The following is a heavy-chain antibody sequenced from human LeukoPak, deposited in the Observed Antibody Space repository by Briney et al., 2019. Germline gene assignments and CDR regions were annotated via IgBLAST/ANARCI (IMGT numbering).Heavy chain of an antibody. CDR2: INSDGSST. D-gene: IGHD3-22*01. CDR3: AKMFGYYYDSSGLDY. J-gene: IGHJ4*02. CDR1: GFTFSSYW. V-gene: IGHV3-74*01. Sequence: GGSLRLSCAASGFTFSSYWMHWVRQAPGKGLVWVSRINSDGSSTSYADSVKGRFTISRDNSKNTLYLQMNSLRAEDTAVYYCAKMFGYYYDSSGLDYWGQGTLVTVSS.